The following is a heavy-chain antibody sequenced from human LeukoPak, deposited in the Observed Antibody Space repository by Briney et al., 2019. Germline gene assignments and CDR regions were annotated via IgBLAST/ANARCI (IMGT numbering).Heavy chain of an antibody. V-gene: IGHV1-2*02. D-gene: IGHD3-16*01. CDR2: INPNSGAT. CDR1: GYTFTGYY. Sequence: ASVKVSCKASGYTFTGYYKHWVRQAPGQGLEWMGWINPNSGATKYAQKFQGRVTMTRDTSISTAYMELSRLRSDDTAVYYCATQRGSYLWGTDFDYWGQGTLVTVSS. J-gene: IGHJ4*02. CDR3: ATQRGSYLWGTDFDY.